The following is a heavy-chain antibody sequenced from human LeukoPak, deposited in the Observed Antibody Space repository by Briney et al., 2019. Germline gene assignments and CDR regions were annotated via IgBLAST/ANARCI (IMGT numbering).Heavy chain of an antibody. CDR3: ARDEGLNWFDP. CDR1: GGSISSGGYY. CDR2: IYYSGST. J-gene: IGHJ5*02. V-gene: IGHV4-31*03. Sequence: SETLSLTCTVSGGSISSGGYYWSWIRQHPGKGLEWIGYIYYSGSTYYNPSLKSRVTISVDTSKNQFSLKLSSVTAADTAVYYCARDEGLNWFDPWGQEPWSPSPQ. D-gene: IGHD3/OR15-3a*01.